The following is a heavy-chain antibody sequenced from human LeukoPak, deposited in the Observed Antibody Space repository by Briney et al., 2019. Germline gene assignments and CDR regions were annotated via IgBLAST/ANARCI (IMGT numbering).Heavy chain of an antibody. CDR2: INHSGST. V-gene: IGHV4-34*01. CDR3: ARKNPRTNIVGAVPRYWFDP. CDR1: GGSFSGYY. Sequence: KTSETLSLTCAVYGGSFSGYYWSWIRQPPGKGLEWIGEINHSGSTNYNPSLKSRVTISVDTSKNQFSLKLSSATAADTAVYYCARKNPRTNIVGAVPRYWFDPWGQGTLVTVSS. D-gene: IGHD1-26*01. J-gene: IGHJ5*02.